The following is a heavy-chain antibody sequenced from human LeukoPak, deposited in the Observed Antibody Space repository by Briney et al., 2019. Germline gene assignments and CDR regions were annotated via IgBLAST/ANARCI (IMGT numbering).Heavy chain of an antibody. Sequence: RGALRLSCAHSGFVLSRYLISWVPQAPGKGGEGVANKKEEGSEQYYVNSLRGRLTISRDNAENSLYLKMNSLTAEDTAVYYCARDSFEPAIEYWGQGTLVTVSS. CDR2: KKEEGSEQ. CDR3: ARDSFEPAIEY. V-gene: IGHV3-7*01. CDR1: GFVLSRYL. D-gene: IGHD1-14*01. J-gene: IGHJ4*02.